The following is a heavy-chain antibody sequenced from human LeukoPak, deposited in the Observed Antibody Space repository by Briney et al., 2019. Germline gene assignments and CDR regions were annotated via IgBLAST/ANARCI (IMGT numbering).Heavy chain of an antibody. D-gene: IGHD3-16*02. CDR3: ARLGVKAFSLSGTLRGLEYYYYMDV. CDR1: GYTFTSYY. CDR2: INPIGGST. J-gene: IGHJ6*03. Sequence: ASVKVSCKASGYTFTSYYMHCVRQAPGQGLEWMGIINPIGGSTSYAQKLQGRGTMTRDKSISTAYLELRSMTSDDTAVYYCARLGVKAFSLSGTLRGLEYYYYMDVWGKGPTVTVSS. V-gene: IGHV1-46*04.